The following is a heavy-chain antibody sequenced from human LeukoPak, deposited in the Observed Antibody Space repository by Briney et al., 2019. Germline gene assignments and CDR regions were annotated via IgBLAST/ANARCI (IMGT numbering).Heavy chain of an antibody. CDR3: ARQSGTTAKEVNWFDP. CDR1: GYAFTGQY. Sequence: ASVTVSCKASGYAFTGQYIHWVRQAPGQGLEWMGWINPSSGGTNIAQKFQGRLTMTRDTSISTAYMELSGLTSDDTAVYSCARQSGTTAKEVNWFDPWGQGTLVTVSS. CDR2: INPSSGGT. V-gene: IGHV1-2*02. J-gene: IGHJ5*02. D-gene: IGHD1-26*01.